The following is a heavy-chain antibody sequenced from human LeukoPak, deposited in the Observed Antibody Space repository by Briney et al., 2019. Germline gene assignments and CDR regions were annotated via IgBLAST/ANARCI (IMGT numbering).Heavy chain of an antibody. CDR3: AREGNGGELTYYYYMDV. CDR2: IYYSGST. CDR1: GGSISSSSYY. D-gene: IGHD3-16*01. V-gene: IGHV4-39*07. J-gene: IGHJ6*03. Sequence: PSETLSLTCTVSGGSISSSSYYWGWIRQPPGKGLEWIGSIYYSGSTYYNPSLKSRVTISVDTSKNQFSLKLSSVTAADTAVYYCAREGNGGELTYYYYMDVWGKGTTVTISS.